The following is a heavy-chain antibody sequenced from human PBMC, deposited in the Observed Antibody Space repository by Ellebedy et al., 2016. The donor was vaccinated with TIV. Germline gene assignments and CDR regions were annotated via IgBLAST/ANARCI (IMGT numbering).Heavy chain of an antibody. CDR2: INQDGSET. V-gene: IGHV3-7*01. J-gene: IGHJ4*02. CDR1: GFTFSSYW. Sequence: GESLKISCAASGFTFSSYWMSWFRQAPGKGLERVANINQDGSETYYVDSVKGRFAISRDNAKNSVYLQMNSLRPEDTAVYYCVRAVGGSECHWGQGVLVTVSS. D-gene: IGHD2-2*01. CDR3: VRAVGGSECH.